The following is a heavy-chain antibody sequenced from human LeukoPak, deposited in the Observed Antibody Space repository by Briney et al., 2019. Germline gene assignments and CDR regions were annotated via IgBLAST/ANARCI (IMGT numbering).Heavy chain of an antibody. V-gene: IGHV1-18*01. D-gene: IGHD5-18*01. CDR2: ISAYNGNT. J-gene: IGHJ4*02. CDR3: ARERYSYGAFDY. CDR1: GYTFTSYG. Sequence: ASVKVSCKASGYTFTSYGISWVRQAPGRGLEWMGWISAYNGNTNYAQKLQGRVTMTTDTSTSTAYMELRSLRSDDTAVYYCARERYSYGAFDYWGQGTLVTVSS.